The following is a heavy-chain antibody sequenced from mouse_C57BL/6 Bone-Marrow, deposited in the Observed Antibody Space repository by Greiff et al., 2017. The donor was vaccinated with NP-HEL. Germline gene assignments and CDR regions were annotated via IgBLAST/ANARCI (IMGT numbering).Heavy chain of an antibody. D-gene: IGHD1-1*01. CDR2: INPGSGGT. CDR1: GYAFTNYL. Sequence: VKLMESGAELVRPGTSVKVSCKASGYAFTNYLIEWVKQRPGQGLEWIGVINPGSGGTNYNEKFKGKATLTADKSSSTAYMQLSSLTSEDSAVYFCARGLYGSTSWFAYWGQGTLVTVSA. J-gene: IGHJ3*01. V-gene: IGHV1-54*01. CDR3: ARGLYGSTSWFAY.